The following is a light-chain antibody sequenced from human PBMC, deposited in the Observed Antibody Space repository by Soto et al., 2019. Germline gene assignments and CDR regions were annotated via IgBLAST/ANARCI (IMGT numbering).Light chain of an antibody. CDR2: AAS. J-gene: IGKJ5*01. CDR3: QHTNFLPFP. CDR1: QGISRY. V-gene: IGKV1-9*01. Sequence: VNMSPSALSANEGDSVTITCRASQGISRYLSWYQQKPGRAPKLLISAASTLPSGVPARFSGSGSGTDFPLSITRLQHEDFVTYYCQHTNFLPFPFCQVALLEIK.